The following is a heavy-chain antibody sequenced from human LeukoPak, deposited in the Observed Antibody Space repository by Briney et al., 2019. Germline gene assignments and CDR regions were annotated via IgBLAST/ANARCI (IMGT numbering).Heavy chain of an antibody. CDR1: GFTFSSYG. CDR2: ISYDGSNK. J-gene: IGHJ4*02. Sequence: GGSLRLSCAASGFTFSSYGMHWVRQAPGKGLEWVAVISYDGSNKYYADSVKGRFTISRDNSKNTLYLQMNSLRAEDTAVYYCAKDRRLLGGFFDYWGQGTLVTVSS. CDR3: AKDRRLLGGFFDY. V-gene: IGHV3-30*18. D-gene: IGHD3-10*01.